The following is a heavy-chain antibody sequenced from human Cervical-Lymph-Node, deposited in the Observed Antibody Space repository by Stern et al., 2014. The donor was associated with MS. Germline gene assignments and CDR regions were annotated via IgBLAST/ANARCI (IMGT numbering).Heavy chain of an antibody. CDR1: GFSVSDIY. Sequence: EVQLVQSGGGLVQPGGSLRLSCAVSGFSVSDIYMSWVRQAPGKGLEWISLIYSHGATHYTDSVQGRFTISRDDSRNTLYLLMNSLRAEDTAVYYCTREKGHWSQGTLVTVSS. V-gene: IGHV3-66*01. J-gene: IGHJ4*02. CDR2: IYSHGAT. CDR3: TREKGH.